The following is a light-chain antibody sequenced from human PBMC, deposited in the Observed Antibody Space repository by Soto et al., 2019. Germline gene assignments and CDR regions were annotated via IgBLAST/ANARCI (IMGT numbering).Light chain of an antibody. V-gene: IGKV3-15*01. CDR1: QSVSSN. CDR2: GAS. CDR3: QQSRT. J-gene: IGKJ1*01. Sequence: EMVVTQSPATLSVSPGERATLSCRASQSVSSNLAWYQQKPGQAPRLLIYGASTRATGIPARFSGSGSGTEFTLNISSLQSEDFAVYYCQQSRTFGQGTKVEIK.